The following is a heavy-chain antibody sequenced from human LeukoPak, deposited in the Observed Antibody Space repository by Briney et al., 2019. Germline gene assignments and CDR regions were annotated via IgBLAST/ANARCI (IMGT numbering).Heavy chain of an antibody. CDR1: GGSISSSSYY. V-gene: IGHV4-39*01. D-gene: IGHD5-18*01. CDR2: IYYSGST. Sequence: SETLSLTCTVSGGSISSSSYYWGWIRQPPGKGLEWIGSIYYSGSTYYNPSLKSRVTISVDTSKNQFSLKLSSVTAADTAVYYCATQMGTAMVFTPYFDYWGQGTLVTVSS. CDR3: ATQMGTAMVFTPYFDY. J-gene: IGHJ4*02.